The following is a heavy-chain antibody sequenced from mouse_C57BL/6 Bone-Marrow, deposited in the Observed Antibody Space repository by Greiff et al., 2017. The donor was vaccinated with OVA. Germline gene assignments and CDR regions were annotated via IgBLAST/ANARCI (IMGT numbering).Heavy chain of an antibody. CDR2: IDPENGDT. Sequence: VQLKQSGAELVRPGASVKLSCTASGFNITDDYMHWVKQRPEQGLEWIGWIDPENGDTEYASKFQGKATITADTSSNTAYLQLSSLTSEDTAVYYCTTFYDGYWYFDVWGTGTTVTVSS. CDR3: TTFYDGYWYFDV. D-gene: IGHD2-3*01. CDR1: GFNITDDY. V-gene: IGHV14-4*01. J-gene: IGHJ1*03.